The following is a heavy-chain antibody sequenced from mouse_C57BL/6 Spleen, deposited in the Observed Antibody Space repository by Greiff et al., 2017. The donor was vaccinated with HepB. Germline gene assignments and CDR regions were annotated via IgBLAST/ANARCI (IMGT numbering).Heavy chain of an antibody. V-gene: IGHV1-26*01. D-gene: IGHD1-1*01. J-gene: IGHJ4*01. Sequence: EVQLQQSGPELVKPGASVKISCKASGYTFTDYYMNWVKQSHGKSLEWIGDINPNNGGTSYNQKFKGKATLTVDTSSSTAYMELRSLTSEDSAVYYCARTKPDKFITTVVEDYYAMDYWGQGTSVTVSS. CDR3: ARTKPDKFITTVVEDYYAMDY. CDR1: GYTFTDYY. CDR2: INPNNGGT.